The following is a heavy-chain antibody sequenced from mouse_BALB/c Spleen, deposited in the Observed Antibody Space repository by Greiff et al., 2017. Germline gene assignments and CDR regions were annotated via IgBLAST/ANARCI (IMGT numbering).Heavy chain of an antibody. CDR3: ARGGYGNYDYAMDY. J-gene: IGHJ4*01. V-gene: IGHV5-17*01. D-gene: IGHD2-1*01. CDR1: GFTFSDYY. CDR2: ISSGSSTI. Sequence: EVKLVESGGGLVKPGGSLKLSCAASGFTFSDYYMYWVRQTPEKRLEWVATISSGSSTIYYADTVKGRFTISRDNPKNTLFLQMTSLRSEDTAMYYCARGGYGNYDYAMDYWGQGTSVTVSS.